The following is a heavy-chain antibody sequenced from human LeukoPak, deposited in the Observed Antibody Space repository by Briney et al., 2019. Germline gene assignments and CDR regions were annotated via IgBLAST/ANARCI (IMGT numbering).Heavy chain of an antibody. Sequence: PGGSLRLSCAASGFTFSSYWMSWVRQAPAKGLEWVANIKQDGSEKYYVDSVKGRFTISRDNAKNSLYLQMNSLRCEDTAVYYCARVDAGKGSSSSDYWGQGTLVTVSS. CDR2: IKQDGSEK. CDR1: GFTFSSYW. V-gene: IGHV3-7*01. J-gene: IGHJ4*02. CDR3: ARVDAGKGSSSSDY. D-gene: IGHD6-6*01.